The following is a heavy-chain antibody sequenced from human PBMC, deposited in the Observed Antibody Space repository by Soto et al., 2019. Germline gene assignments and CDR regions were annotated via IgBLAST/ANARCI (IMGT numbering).Heavy chain of an antibody. CDR3: ARGPPWTTGTTNP. CDR2: ISSSSSYI. J-gene: IGHJ5*02. CDR1: GFTFSSYS. Sequence: EVQLVESGGGLVKPGGSLRLSCAASGFTFSSYSMNWVRQAPGKGLEWVSSISSSSSYIYYADSVKGRFTISRDNAKNSLYLQMNSLRAEDTAVYYCARGPPWTTGTTNPWGQGTLVTVSS. D-gene: IGHD4-17*01. V-gene: IGHV3-21*01.